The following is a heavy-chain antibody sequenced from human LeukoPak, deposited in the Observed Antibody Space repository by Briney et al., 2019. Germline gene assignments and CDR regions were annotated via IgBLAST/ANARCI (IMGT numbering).Heavy chain of an antibody. CDR3: ARGARREGYSNIDY. V-gene: IGHV3-30*04. CDR2: ISYDGSNK. J-gene: IGHJ4*02. D-gene: IGHD4-11*01. Sequence: GGSLRLSCAASGFTFSSYAMHWVRQAPGKGLEWVAVISYDGSNKYYADSVEGRFTISRDNSKNTLYLQMNSLRAEDTAVYYCARGARREGYSNIDYWGQGTLVTVSS. CDR1: GFTFSSYA.